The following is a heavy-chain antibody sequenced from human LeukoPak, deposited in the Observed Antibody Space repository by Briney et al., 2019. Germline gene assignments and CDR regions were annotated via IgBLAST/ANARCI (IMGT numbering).Heavy chain of an antibody. CDR3: ARGGGLDV. CDR2: IRQDGNEK. V-gene: IGHV3-7*03. Sequence: GGSLRLSCAASGFTFSSSWMSWVRRAPGKGLEWVANIRQDGNEKYFADSVKGRFTISRDNAKNSLYLQMSNLRAEDTAVYFCARGGGLDVWGQGATVTVSS. CDR1: GFTFSSSW. D-gene: IGHD3-16*01. J-gene: IGHJ6*02.